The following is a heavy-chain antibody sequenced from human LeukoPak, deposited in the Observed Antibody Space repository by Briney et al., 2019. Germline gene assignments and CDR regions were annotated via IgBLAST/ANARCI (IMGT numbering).Heavy chain of an antibody. CDR3: ARRGVDGTSDY. J-gene: IGHJ4*02. Sequence: GGSLRLSCAASRFSFSIYWMTWVRQAPGKGLEWVGNIKEDGGEKYYVDSVKGRFTMSRDNAKNSLYLQMNSLRAEDTAVYYCARRGVDGTSDYWGQGTLVTVSS. D-gene: IGHD1-1*01. CDR2: IKEDGGEK. V-gene: IGHV3-7*01. CDR1: RFSFSIYW.